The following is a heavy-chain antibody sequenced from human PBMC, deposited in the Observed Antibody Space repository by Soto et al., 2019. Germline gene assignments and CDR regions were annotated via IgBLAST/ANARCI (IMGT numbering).Heavy chain of an antibody. V-gene: IGHV4-34*01. CDR2: INHSGST. Sequence: PSETLSLTCAVYGGSFSGYYWSWIRQPPGKGLEWIGEINHSGSTNNNPSLKSRVTISVDTSKNQFSLKLSSVTAADTAVYYCARGPYYDFWSGYYRKGAFDIWGQGTMVTVSS. CDR1: GGSFSGYY. J-gene: IGHJ3*02. D-gene: IGHD3-3*01. CDR3: ARGPYYDFWSGYYRKGAFDI.